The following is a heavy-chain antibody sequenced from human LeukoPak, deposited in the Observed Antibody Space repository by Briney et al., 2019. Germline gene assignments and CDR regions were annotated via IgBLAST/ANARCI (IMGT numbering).Heavy chain of an antibody. CDR2: IYYSGST. D-gene: IGHD6-19*01. CDR3: AKSGWSRGTWFDP. CDR1: GASISHYY. V-gene: IGHV4-59*01. J-gene: IGHJ5*02. Sequence: KPSETLSLTCTVSGASISHYYWSWIRQTPERGLEWIGYIYYSGSTNYNPSLKSRVTISVDTSKNQFSLKLSSVTAADTAVYYCAKSGWSRGTWFDPWGQGTLVTVSS.